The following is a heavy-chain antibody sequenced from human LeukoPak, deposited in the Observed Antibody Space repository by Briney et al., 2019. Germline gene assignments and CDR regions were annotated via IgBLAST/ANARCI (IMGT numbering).Heavy chain of an antibody. CDR3: IQQWLLDY. Sequence: PGGPLRLSCAASGFTFSSYGMHWVRQAPGKGLEWVAVISYDGSNKYYADSVKGRFTISRDNSKNTLYLQMNSLRAEDTAVYYCIQQWLLDYWGQGTLVTVSS. CDR2: ISYDGSNK. CDR1: GFTFSSYG. D-gene: IGHD6-19*01. V-gene: IGHV3-30*03. J-gene: IGHJ4*02.